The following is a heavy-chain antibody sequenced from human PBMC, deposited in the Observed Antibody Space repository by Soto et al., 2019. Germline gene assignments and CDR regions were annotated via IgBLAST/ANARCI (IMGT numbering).Heavy chain of an antibody. V-gene: IGHV1-69*13. CDR2: IIPIFGTA. J-gene: IGHJ6*02. D-gene: IGHD2-15*01. CDR3: ARGGYCSGGSCYSGGWNYYGMDV. CDR1: GGTFSSYA. Sequence: SVKVSCKASGGTFSSYAISWVRQAPGQGLEWMGGIIPIFGTANYAQKFQGRVTITADESTSTAYMELSSLRSEDTAVYYCARGGYCSGGSCYSGGWNYYGMDVWGQGTTVTVSS.